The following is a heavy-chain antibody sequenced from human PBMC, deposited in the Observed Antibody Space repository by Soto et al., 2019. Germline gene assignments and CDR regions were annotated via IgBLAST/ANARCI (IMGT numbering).Heavy chain of an antibody. D-gene: IGHD2-2*01. CDR2: IKSKTDGGTT. CDR1: GFTFTNAW. J-gene: IGHJ4*02. V-gene: IGHV3-15*01. Sequence: EVQLVESGGGLVKPAGSLRLSCAAYGFTFTNAWMNWVRQAPGKGLEWVGRIKSKTDGGTTDYAAPVKGRFTISRDDSSKTVYVQLKSLKTEDTAVYYCTTERLSGGYCGSSTTCSGYWGQGTLVTVSS. CDR3: TTERLSGGYCGSSTTCSGY.